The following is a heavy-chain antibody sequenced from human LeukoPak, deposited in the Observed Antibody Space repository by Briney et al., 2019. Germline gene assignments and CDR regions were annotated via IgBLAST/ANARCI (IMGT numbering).Heavy chain of an antibody. CDR1: GGSFSGYY. CDR3: ARGYCSGGSCSVHFDY. CDR2: INHSGST. J-gene: IGHJ4*02. D-gene: IGHD2-15*01. Sequence: SETLSLTCAVYGGSFSGYYWSWIRQPPGKGLEWIGEINHSGSTNYNPFLKSRVTISVDTSKNQFSLKLSSVTAADTGVYYCARGYCSGGSCSVHFDYWGQGTLVTVSS. V-gene: IGHV4-34*01.